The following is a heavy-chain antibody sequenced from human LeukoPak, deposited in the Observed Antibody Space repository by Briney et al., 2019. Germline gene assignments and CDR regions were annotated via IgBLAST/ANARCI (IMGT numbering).Heavy chain of an antibody. V-gene: IGHV1-2*02. CDR3: ARGGSSWYDPYYFDY. CDR1: GYTFTDFY. J-gene: IGHJ4*02. D-gene: IGHD6-13*01. CDR2: INPNSGGT. Sequence: ASVKVSCKASGYTFTDFYIHWVRRAPGQGLEWMGWINPNSGGTNYAQKFQGRVTMTRDTSISTAYMELSRLRSDDTAVYYCARGGSSWYDPYYFDYWGQGTLVTVSS.